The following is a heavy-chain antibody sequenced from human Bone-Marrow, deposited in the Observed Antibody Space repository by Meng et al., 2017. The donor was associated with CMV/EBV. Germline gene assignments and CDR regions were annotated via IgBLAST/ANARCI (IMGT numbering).Heavy chain of an antibody. D-gene: IGHD6-13*01. CDR3: ARDGRAIAAAGTGNWFDP. Sequence: SQTLSLTCAISGDSVSSNSAAWNWIRQSPSRGLEWLGRTYYRSKWYNDYAVSVKSRITINPDTSKNQFSLQLNSVTPEDTAVYYCARDGRAIAAAGTGNWFDPWGQGTRVTVSS. CDR1: GDSVSSNSAA. CDR2: TYYRSKWYN. V-gene: IGHV6-1*01. J-gene: IGHJ5*02.